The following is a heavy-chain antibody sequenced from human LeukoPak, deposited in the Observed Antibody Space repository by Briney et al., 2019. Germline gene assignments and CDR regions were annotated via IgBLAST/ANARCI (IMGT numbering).Heavy chain of an antibody. V-gene: IGHV3-30*03. J-gene: IGHJ4*02. CDR1: GFTFSSYG. CDR3: ATISDFLFYFDS. CDR2: ISYDGSNK. Sequence: PGRSLRLSCAASGFTFSSYGMHWVRQAPGKGLEWVAVISYDGSNKYYADSVKGRFTLSRDNSKNTVYLQMNSLRVEDTAMYYCATISDFLFYFDSWGQGTLVTVSS.